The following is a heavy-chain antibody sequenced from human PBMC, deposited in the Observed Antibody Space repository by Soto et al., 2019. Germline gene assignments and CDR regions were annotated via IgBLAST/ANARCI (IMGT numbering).Heavy chain of an antibody. CDR1: GFTFSSYD. Sequence: GGSLRLSCAASGFTFSSYDMHWVRQATGKGLEWVSAIGTAGDTYYPGSVKGRFTISRENAKNSLYLQMNSLRAGDTAVYYCARGQLVRLEDYYYYYYGMDVWGQGTTVTVSS. V-gene: IGHV3-13*01. D-gene: IGHD6-6*01. J-gene: IGHJ6*02. CDR3: ARGQLVRLEDYYYYYYGMDV. CDR2: IGTAGDT.